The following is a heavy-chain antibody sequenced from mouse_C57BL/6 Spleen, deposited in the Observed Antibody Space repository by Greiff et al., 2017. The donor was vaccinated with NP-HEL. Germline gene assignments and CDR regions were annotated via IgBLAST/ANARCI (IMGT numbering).Heavy chain of an antibody. Sequence: DVHLVESGGDLVKPGGSLKLSCAASGFTFSSYGMSWVRQTPDKRLEWVATISSGGSYTYYPDSVKGRFTISRDNAKNTLYLQMSSLKSEDTAMYYCARDSNYELAYWGQGTRVTVSA. J-gene: IGHJ3*01. D-gene: IGHD2-5*01. CDR1: GFTFSSYG. V-gene: IGHV5-6*01. CDR3: ARDSNYELAY. CDR2: ISSGGSYT.